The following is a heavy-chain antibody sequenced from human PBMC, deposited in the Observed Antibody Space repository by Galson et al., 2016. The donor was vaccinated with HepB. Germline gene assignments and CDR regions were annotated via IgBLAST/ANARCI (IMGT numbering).Heavy chain of an antibody. CDR1: GGSISDNNW. J-gene: IGHJ4*02. CDR3: ARVWGKYFDY. V-gene: IGHV4-4*02. CDR2: IYHSGYI. Sequence: ETLSLTCVVSGGSISDNNWWSWVRQPPGKGLEWIGEIYHSGYINYNPSLKSRLTISVDKSRNHFSLNLTSVTAADTAVYYCARVWGKYFDYWGQGTLVTVSS. D-gene: IGHD7-27*01.